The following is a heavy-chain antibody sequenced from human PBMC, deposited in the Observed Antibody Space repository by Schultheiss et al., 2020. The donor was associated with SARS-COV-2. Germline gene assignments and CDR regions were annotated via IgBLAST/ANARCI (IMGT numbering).Heavy chain of an antibody. CDR3: ARDAVGATKGLFDY. V-gene: IGHV1-69*13. Sequence: SVKVSCKASGGTFSSYAISWVRQAPGQGLEWMGGIIPIFGTANYAQKFQGRVTITADESTSTAYMELSSLRSEDTAVYYCARDAVGATKGLFDYWGQGTLVTVSS. CDR2: IIPIFGTA. CDR1: GGTFSSYA. D-gene: IGHD1-26*01. J-gene: IGHJ4*02.